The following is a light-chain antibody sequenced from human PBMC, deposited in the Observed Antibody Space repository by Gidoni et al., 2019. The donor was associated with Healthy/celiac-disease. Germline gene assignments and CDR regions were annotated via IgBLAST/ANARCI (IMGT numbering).Light chain of an antibody. V-gene: IGKV3-20*01. CDR1: ESVSSSY. CDR3: QQYGSSPLT. Sequence: VLTQPPGTLALSPGERATLSCRDGESVSSSYLAWYQQKPGQAPRLLIYGASSRATGIPYRFSGSGSGTDFTLTISRLEPEDFAVYYCQQYGSSPLTFGQGTQVEIK. J-gene: IGKJ1*01. CDR2: GAS.